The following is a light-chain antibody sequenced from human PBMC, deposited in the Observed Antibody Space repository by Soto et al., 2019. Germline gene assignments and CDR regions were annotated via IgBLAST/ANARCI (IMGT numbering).Light chain of an antibody. CDR2: SNN. J-gene: IGLJ2*01. CDR1: SSNIGSNT. V-gene: IGLV1-44*01. Sequence: QSVLTQPPSASGTPGQRVTISCSGSSSNIGSNTVNWYQQLPGTTPQLLIYSNNQRHSGVPARFSGSKSGTSASLAISGLQSEDEADYYCAAWDASLNGVVFGGGTKLTVL. CDR3: AAWDASLNGVV.